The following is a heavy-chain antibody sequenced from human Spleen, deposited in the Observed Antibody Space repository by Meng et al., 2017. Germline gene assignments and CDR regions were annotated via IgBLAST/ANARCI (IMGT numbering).Heavy chain of an antibody. CDR3: ASLIAAAGIGDAFDI. CDR1: GGSISSSSYY. D-gene: IGHD6-13*01. V-gene: IGHV4-39*07. Sequence: GSLRLSCTVSGGSISSSSYYWGWIRQPPGKGLEWIGSIYYSGSTYYNPSLKSRVTISVDTSKNQFSLKLSSVTAADTAVYYCASLIAAAGIGDAFDIWGQGTMVTVSS. CDR2: IYYSGST. J-gene: IGHJ3*02.